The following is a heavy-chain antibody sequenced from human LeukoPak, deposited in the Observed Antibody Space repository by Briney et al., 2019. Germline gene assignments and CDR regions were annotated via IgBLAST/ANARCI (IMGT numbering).Heavy chain of an antibody. CDR3: ARDLAAVAGPHWYFDL. V-gene: IGHV3-66*01. D-gene: IGHD6-19*01. J-gene: IGHJ2*01. CDR2: IYLGGRT. Sequence: GGSLRLSCAASGFTVSSTYMTWVRQAPGKGLEWVSVIYLGGRTDYADSVRGRFTISRDNSKNMLYLQMNSLRVADTAVYYCARDLAAVAGPHWYFDLWGRGTLVTVSS. CDR1: GFTVSSTY.